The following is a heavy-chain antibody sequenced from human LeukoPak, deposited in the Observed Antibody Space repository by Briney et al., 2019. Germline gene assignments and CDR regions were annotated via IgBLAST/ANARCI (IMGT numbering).Heavy chain of an antibody. J-gene: IGHJ4*02. CDR3: AKYGVGSTYFDY. D-gene: IGHD1-26*01. CDR1: GASISSYY. CDR2: ISYTGST. Sequence: SETVSLTCTVSGASISSYYWSWIRQTPGKGLEWIGYISYTGSTDYNPSLKSRVTVSADSSKNDFSLKLTSVTAADTAVYYCAKYGVGSTYFDYWGQGILVTVSS. V-gene: IGHV4-59*01.